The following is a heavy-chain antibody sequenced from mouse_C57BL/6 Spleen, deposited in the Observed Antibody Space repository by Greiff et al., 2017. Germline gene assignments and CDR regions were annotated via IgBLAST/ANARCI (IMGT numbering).Heavy chain of an antibody. J-gene: IGHJ2*01. Sequence: VQLQQSGAELVRPGASVKLSCTASGFNIKDYYMHWVKQRPEQGLEWIGRIDPEDGDTEYAPKFQGKATMTADTSSNTAYLRLSSLTSEDTAVYYCTTNTMVTEYFDYWGQGTTLTVSS. V-gene: IGHV14-1*01. D-gene: IGHD2-2*01. CDR3: TTNTMVTEYFDY. CDR1: GFNIKDYY. CDR2: IDPEDGDT.